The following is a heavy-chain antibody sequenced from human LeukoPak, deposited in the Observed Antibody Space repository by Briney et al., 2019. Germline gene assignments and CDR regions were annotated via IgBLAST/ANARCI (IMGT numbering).Heavy chain of an antibody. CDR3: AKRRTGVVPAAIRLRYYYGMDV. D-gene: IGHD2-2*02. Sequence: GGSLRLSCAASGFTFSSYAMSWVRQAPGKGLEWVSAISGSGGSTYYADSVKGRFTISRDNSKNTLYLQMNSLRAEDTAVYYCAKRRTGVVPAAIRLRYYYGMDVWGQGTTVTVSS. CDR2: ISGSGGST. V-gene: IGHV3-23*01. J-gene: IGHJ6*02. CDR1: GFTFSSYA.